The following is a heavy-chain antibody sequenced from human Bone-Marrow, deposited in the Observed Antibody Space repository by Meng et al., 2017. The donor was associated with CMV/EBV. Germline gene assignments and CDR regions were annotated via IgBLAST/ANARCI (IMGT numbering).Heavy chain of an antibody. CDR2: INPNSGGT. V-gene: IGHV1-2*02. CDR1: GYTFTGYY. D-gene: IGHD6-13*01. Sequence: ASVKVSCKASGYTFTGYYMHWVRQAPGQGIEWMGWINPNSGGTNYAQKFQGRVTMTRDTSISTAYMELSRLRSDDTAVYYCARGGYSSSWYLPIIDYWGQGTLVTVSS. J-gene: IGHJ4*02. CDR3: ARGGYSSSWYLPIIDY.